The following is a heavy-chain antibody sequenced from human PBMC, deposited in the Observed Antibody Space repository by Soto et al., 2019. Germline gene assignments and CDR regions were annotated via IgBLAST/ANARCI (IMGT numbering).Heavy chain of an antibody. D-gene: IGHD2-15*01. J-gene: IGHJ5*02. V-gene: IGHV4-39*02. Sequence: LSLTCTVSGGSISSSSYYWGWIRQPPGKGLEWIGSIYYSGSTYYNPSLKSRVTISVDTSKNQFPLKLSSVTAADTAVYYCAREDGYCSGGSCYTWATFDPWGQGTLVTVSS. CDR1: GGSISSSSYY. CDR2: IYYSGST. CDR3: AREDGYCSGGSCYTWATFDP.